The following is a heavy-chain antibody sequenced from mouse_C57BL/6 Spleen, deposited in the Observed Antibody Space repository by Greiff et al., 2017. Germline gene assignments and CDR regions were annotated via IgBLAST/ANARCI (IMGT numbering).Heavy chain of an antibody. V-gene: IGHV1-59*01. J-gene: IGHJ4*01. Sequence: QVQLQQPGAELVRPGTSVKLSCKASGYTFTSYWMHWVKQRPGQGLEWIGVIDPSDSYTNYNQKFKGKATLTVDTSSSTAYMQLSSLTSEDSAVYYCARKWEYAMDYWGQGTSVTVSS. CDR2: IDPSDSYT. CDR3: ARKWEYAMDY. D-gene: IGHD4-1*01. CDR1: GYTFTSYW.